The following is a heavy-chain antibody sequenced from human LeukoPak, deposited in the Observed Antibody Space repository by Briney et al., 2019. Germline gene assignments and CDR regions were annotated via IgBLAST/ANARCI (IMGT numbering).Heavy chain of an antibody. CDR3: ARASSPYYGDYATD. CDR2: IWYDGSNK. Sequence: GGSLRLSCAASGFTFSSYGMHWVRQAPGKGLEWVAVIWYDGSNKYYADSVKGRFTISRDNSKNTPYLQMNSLRAEDTAVYYCARASSPYYGDYATDWGQGTLVTVSS. J-gene: IGHJ4*02. V-gene: IGHV3-33*01. CDR1: GFTFSSYG. D-gene: IGHD4-17*01.